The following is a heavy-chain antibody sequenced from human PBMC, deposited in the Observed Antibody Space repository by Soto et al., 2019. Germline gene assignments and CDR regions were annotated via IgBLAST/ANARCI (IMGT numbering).Heavy chain of an antibody. CDR2: IWYDGSNK. CDR1: GFTFSSYG. J-gene: IGHJ4*02. V-gene: IGHV3-33*01. Sequence: QVQLVESGGGVVQPGRSLRLSCAASGFTFSSYGMHWVRQAPGKGLEWVAVIWYDGSNKYYADSVKGRFTISRDNSKNTLYLRMNSVRAEDKAVYYCAREGGVVVAAGGEPYYFDYWGQGTLVTVSS. D-gene: IGHD2-15*01. CDR3: AREGGVVVAAGGEPYYFDY.